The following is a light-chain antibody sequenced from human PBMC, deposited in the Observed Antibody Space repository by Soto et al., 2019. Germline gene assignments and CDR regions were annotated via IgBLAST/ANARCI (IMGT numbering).Light chain of an antibody. V-gene: IGLV2-14*01. CDR3: SSYTTTTRV. Sequence: QSALTQPASVSGSPGQSITISCTGTSSDVGGYNYVSWYQQHPGKAPQLMIYEVSNRPSGVSNRFSGSKSGNTASLTISGLQAEDECDYYCSSYTTTTRVFGGGTKLTVL. J-gene: IGLJ3*02. CDR1: SSDVGGYNY. CDR2: EVS.